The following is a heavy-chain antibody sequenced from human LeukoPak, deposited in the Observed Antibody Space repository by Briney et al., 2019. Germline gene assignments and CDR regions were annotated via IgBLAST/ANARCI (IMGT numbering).Heavy chain of an antibody. V-gene: IGHV1-46*01. J-gene: IGHJ1*01. CDR1: GYTFTSYY. Sequence: GASVKVSCKASGYTFTSYYMHWVRQAPGQGLEWMGIINPSGGSTSYAQKFQGRVTMTRDTSTSTVYMELSSLRSEDTAVYYCARPSGSYYYDSSGYGTDFGHWGQGTLVTVSS. D-gene: IGHD3-22*01. CDR2: INPSGGST. CDR3: ARPSGSYYYDSSGYGTDFGH.